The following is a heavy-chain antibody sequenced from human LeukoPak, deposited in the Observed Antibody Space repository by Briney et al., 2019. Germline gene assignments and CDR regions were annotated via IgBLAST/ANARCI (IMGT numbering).Heavy chain of an antibody. CDR2: INAVNGNT. CDR3: ARDECGGGSCYDY. Sequence: ASVKVSCKASGYTFTSYAMHWVRQAPGQRLEWMGWINAVNGNTKYSQKFQGRVTITSDTSASTAYIELSSLRSEDTVVYYCARDECGGGSCYDYWGQGTLVTVSS. J-gene: IGHJ4*02. V-gene: IGHV1-3*01. D-gene: IGHD2-15*01. CDR1: GYTFTSYA.